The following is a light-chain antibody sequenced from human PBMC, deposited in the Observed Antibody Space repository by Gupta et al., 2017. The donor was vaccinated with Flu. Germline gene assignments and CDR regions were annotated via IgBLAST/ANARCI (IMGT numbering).Light chain of an antibody. Sequence: DIQLTQSPSTLSASVGDRVTISCRASQTITTWLAWYQQKPGKVPKVLISKASRLENGVPSRFSGSGAETEFTLTISGLQPDDFANYYCRQDSRSWTFGQGTKVEV. J-gene: IGKJ1*01. V-gene: IGKV1-5*03. CDR3: RQDSRSWT. CDR1: QTITTW. CDR2: KAS.